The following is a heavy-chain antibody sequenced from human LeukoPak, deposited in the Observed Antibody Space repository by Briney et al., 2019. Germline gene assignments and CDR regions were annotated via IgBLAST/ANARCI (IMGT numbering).Heavy chain of an antibody. Sequence: PGGSLRLSCAASGFTFSRYGMSWVRQAPGKGLEWVSYISSSGSTIYYADSVKGRFTISRDNAKNSLYLQMNSLRAEDTAVYYCARAHYYDSSAWSIWGQGTMVTVSS. CDR2: ISSSGSTI. D-gene: IGHD3-22*01. CDR3: ARAHYYDSSAWSI. V-gene: IGHV3-48*04. CDR1: GFTFSRYG. J-gene: IGHJ3*02.